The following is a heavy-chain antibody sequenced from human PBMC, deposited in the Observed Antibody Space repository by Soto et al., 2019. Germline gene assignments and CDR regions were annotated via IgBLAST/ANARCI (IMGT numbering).Heavy chain of an antibody. CDR1: GFTFSSYG. CDR3: ANPVALGYCSSTSCSQADY. Sequence: QVQLVESGGGVVQPGRSLRLSCAASGFTFSSYGMHWVRQAPGKGLEWVAVISYDGSNKYYADSVKGRFTISRDNSKNTLYLQMNSLRAEDTAVYYCANPVALGYCSSTSCSQADYWGQGTLVTVSS. V-gene: IGHV3-30*18. J-gene: IGHJ4*02. CDR2: ISYDGSNK. D-gene: IGHD2-2*01.